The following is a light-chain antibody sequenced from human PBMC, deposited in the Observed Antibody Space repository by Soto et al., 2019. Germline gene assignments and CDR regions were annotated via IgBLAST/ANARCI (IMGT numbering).Light chain of an antibody. V-gene: IGKV3-20*01. CDR1: HTISSSY. J-gene: IGKJ1*01. CDR3: QQYVTSSPRK. Sequence: EIVFTQSPGTLSLSPGERATLSCRASHTISSSYLAWYQQKPGQAPRLLMYGISRRATGIPDRFSGSGSGTDFTLTITRLXPEDFAVYYCQQYVTSSPRKFGQGTKVDTK. CDR2: GIS.